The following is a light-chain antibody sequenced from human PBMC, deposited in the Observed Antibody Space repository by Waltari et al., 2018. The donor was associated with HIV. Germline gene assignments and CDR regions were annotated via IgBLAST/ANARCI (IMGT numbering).Light chain of an antibody. CDR3: AAWDGSLLGVL. Sequence: QSVLTQPPSASGTPGQRVTIACSGSNSNIGSNTVNGYKQVPGTAPKLLIYNNYERPSGVPDRFSGSKSGSSASLAISGLQSEDDGDYYCAAWDGSLLGVLFGGGTKLTVL. CDR1: NSNIGSNT. J-gene: IGLJ2*01. V-gene: IGLV1-44*01. CDR2: NNY.